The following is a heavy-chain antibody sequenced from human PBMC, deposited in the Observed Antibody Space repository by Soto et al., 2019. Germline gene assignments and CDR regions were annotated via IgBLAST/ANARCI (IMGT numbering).Heavy chain of an antibody. D-gene: IGHD3-22*01. CDR3: TATSSGYYEADY. J-gene: IGHJ4*02. CDR2: ISAYNGNT. CDR1: GYTFTSYG. Sequence: QGQLVQSGAEVKKPGASVKVSCKASGYTFTSYGISWVRQAPGQGLEWMGWISAYNGNTNYAQKLQGRVTMTTDTSKSTAYMELRSLRSDATSEYYCTATSSGYYEADYWGQGTLVTVSS. V-gene: IGHV1-18*01.